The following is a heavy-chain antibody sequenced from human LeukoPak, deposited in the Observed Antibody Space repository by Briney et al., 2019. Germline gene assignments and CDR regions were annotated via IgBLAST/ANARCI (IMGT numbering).Heavy chain of an antibody. CDR3: ARDGGDPDAFDI. CDR1: GFTFSDYY. CDR2: ISSSSSYT. J-gene: IGHJ3*02. D-gene: IGHD3-10*01. V-gene: IGHV3-11*06. Sequence: GGSLRLSCAASGFTFSDYYMSWIRQAPGKGLEWVSCISSSSSYTNYADSVKGRFTISRDNAKNSLYLQMNSLRAEDTAVYYCARDGGDPDAFDIWGQGTMVTVSS.